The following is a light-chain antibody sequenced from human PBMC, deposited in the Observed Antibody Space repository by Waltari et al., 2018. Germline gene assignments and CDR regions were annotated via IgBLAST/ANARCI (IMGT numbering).Light chain of an antibody. CDR3: QQYNNWPLT. V-gene: IGKV3-15*01. J-gene: IGKJ4*01. Sequence: EILMTQSPATLSVSPGERATLPGRASQSVSSNLAWYQQKRGQAPRLLSYGASTRATGIPARFSGSGSGTEFTLTISSMQSEDFAVYYCQQYNNWPLTVGGGTKVEIK. CDR2: GAS. CDR1: QSVSSN.